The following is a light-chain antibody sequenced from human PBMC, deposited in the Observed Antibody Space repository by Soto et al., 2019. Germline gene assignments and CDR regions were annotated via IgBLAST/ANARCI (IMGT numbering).Light chain of an antibody. J-gene: IGKJ1*01. CDR3: QQYKNWPRT. V-gene: IGKV3-15*01. Sequence: ETVMTQSASTLSVSPGERATLSCRASERVSNNLVWYQQKPGQAPRLLIYGASTRVTGIPARFSGSGSGTEFTLTISNLQSEDFAVYYCQQYKNWPRTFGQGTKVEIK. CDR2: GAS. CDR1: ERVSNN.